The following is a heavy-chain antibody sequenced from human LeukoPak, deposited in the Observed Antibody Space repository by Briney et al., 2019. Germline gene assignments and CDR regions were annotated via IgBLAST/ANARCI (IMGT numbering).Heavy chain of an antibody. Sequence: GGSLRLSCAASGFSFSVYWMHWVRQAPGKGPVWVSRIKTDGSITDYADSVKGRFTISRDNAKNTLHLQMNSLRAEDTAVYYCATHGSAHYYMDVWGKGTTVTISS. CDR3: ATHGSAHYYMDV. CDR1: GFSFSVYW. V-gene: IGHV3-74*01. J-gene: IGHJ6*03. CDR2: IKTDGSIT. D-gene: IGHD2-2*03.